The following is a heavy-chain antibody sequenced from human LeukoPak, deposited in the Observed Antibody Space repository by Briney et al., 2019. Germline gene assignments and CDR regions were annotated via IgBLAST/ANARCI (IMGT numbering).Heavy chain of an antibody. CDR2: ISGSGGST. Sequence: PGGSLRLSCAASGFTFSSYAMSWVRQAPGKGLEWVSAISGSGGSTYYADSVKGRFTISRDNSKNTLYLQMNSLRAEDTAVYYCAKDRKRITMIVVVISMDYWGQGTLVTVSS. J-gene: IGHJ4*02. V-gene: IGHV3-23*01. D-gene: IGHD3-22*01. CDR1: GFTFSSYA. CDR3: AKDRKRITMIVVVISMDY.